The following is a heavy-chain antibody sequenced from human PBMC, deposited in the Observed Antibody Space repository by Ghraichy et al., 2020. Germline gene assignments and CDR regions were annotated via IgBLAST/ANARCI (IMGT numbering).Heavy chain of an antibody. CDR2: ISSSSNSA. J-gene: IGHJ4*02. Sequence: GGSLRLSCAASGFTFSDYYMSWIRQAPGKGLEWVSYISSSSNSANYADSVKGRFTISRDNAMNSLYLQMNSLRADDTAVYYCARDHNSGSYYRDFGGWGQGTLVTVSS. CDR1: GFTFSDYY. D-gene: IGHD1-26*01. CDR3: ARDHNSGSYYRDFGG. V-gene: IGHV3-11*06.